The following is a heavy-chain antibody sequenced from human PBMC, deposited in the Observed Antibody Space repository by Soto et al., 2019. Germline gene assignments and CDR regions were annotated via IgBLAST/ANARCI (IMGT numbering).Heavy chain of an antibody. CDR2: ISSSSSTI. Sequence: EVQLVESGGGLVQPGGSLRLSCAASGFTFSSYSMNWVCQAPGKGLEWVSYISSSSSTIYYADSVKGRFTISRDNAKNSLYLQMNSLRAEDTAVYYCARGSYSAVIVGATIAFDIWGQGTMVTVSS. D-gene: IGHD1-26*01. V-gene: IGHV3-48*01. CDR3: ARGSYSAVIVGATIAFDI. J-gene: IGHJ3*02. CDR1: GFTFSSYS.